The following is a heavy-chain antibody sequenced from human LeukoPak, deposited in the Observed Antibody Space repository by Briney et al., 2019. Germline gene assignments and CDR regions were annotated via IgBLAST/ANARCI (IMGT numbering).Heavy chain of an antibody. CDR3: ARDSPSGSYGY. J-gene: IGHJ4*02. Sequence: GGSLRLSCAASGFSVSNTYMSWVRQAPGKGLEWVSIIYSGGNTYYADSVKGRFTISRDNAKNSLYLQMNSLRAEDTAVYYCARDSPSGSYGYWGQGTLVTVSS. CDR1: GFSVSNTY. V-gene: IGHV3-53*01. CDR2: IYSGGNT. D-gene: IGHD1-26*01.